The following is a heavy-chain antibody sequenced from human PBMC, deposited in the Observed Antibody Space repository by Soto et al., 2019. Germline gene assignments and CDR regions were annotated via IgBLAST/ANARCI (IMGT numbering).Heavy chain of an antibody. V-gene: IGHV5-51*01. CDR1: GYSLTRYW. J-gene: IGHJ6*02. D-gene: IGHD3-16*01. CDR2: IYPGDSDT. CDR3: ARTGDLGYYYYGMDV. Sequence: ESLKISCTGSGYSLTRYWIGWVRQMPGKGLEWMGIIYPGDSDTRYSPSFQGQVTISADKSISTAYLQWSSLKASATAMYYCARTGDLGYYYYGMDVWGQGTRVTVSS.